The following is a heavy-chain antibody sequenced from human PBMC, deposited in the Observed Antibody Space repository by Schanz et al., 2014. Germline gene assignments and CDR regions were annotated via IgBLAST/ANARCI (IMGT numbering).Heavy chain of an antibody. CDR2: ITYDGSNK. CDR1: GFTFSRHA. J-gene: IGHJ4*02. V-gene: IGHV3-30*09. CDR3: AGDWASGRYYSDY. D-gene: IGHD1-26*01. Sequence: QVQLVESGGGVVQPGRSLRLSCAGSGFTFSRHAMHWVRQAAGKGLEWVAAITYDGSNKYYAESVKGRFAISRDNSKDTLYLQMNSLRTEDTAVYYCAGDWASGRYYSDYWGQGTLVTVSS.